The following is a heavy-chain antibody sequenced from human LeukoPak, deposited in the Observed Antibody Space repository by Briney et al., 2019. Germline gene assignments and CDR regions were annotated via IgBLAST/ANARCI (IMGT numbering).Heavy chain of an antibody. V-gene: IGHV5-51*01. J-gene: IGHJ4*02. CDR3: ARLDTRRLDY. CDR2: IYFGDYDT. CDR1: GYSFTSYW. Sequence: GESLKISCKGSGYSFTSYWIAWVRPMPGKGPGWMGIIYFGDYDTRYSPSFQGQVTISADKSISTAYLQWSSLKASDTAMYYCARLDTRRLDYWGQGTLVTVSS.